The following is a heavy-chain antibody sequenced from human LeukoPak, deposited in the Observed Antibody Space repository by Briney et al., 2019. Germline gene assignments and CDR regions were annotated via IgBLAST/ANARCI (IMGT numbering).Heavy chain of an antibody. CDR2: IDPSDPET. Sequence: GESLKISCKASGYSFTSYWIGWVRQRPGKGLEWMGIIDPSDPETRYTPSSQGQVTISVDKSLTTAYLRWSSLKASDTAMYFCARQTAMGRSGDYWGQGTLVTVSS. D-gene: IGHD5-18*01. CDR1: GYSFTSYW. J-gene: IGHJ4*02. V-gene: IGHV5-51*01. CDR3: ARQTAMGRSGDY.